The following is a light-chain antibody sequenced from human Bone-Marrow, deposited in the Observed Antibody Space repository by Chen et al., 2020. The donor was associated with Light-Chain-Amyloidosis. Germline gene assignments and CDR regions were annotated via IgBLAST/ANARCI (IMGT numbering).Light chain of an antibody. J-gene: IGLJ2*01. Sequence: YELIHPPSVSVSPGQPARLTCSGDDLPTKYAYWYHQKPGQAPVLVIHRDTEKPSGISERFSGSSSGTTATLTTSGVQAEDEADYHCQAADSSGTYEVIFGGGSKLTVL. V-gene: IGLV3-25*03. CDR1: DLPTKY. CDR3: QAADSSGTYEVI. CDR2: RDT.